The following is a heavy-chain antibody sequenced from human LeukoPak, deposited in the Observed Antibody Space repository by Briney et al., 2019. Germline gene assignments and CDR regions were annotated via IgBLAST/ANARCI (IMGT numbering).Heavy chain of an antibody. V-gene: IGHV3-30*18. CDR1: GFTFSGSD. J-gene: IGHJ4*02. D-gene: IGHD6-19*01. Sequence: GGSLRLSCAASGFTFSGSDMHWVRQAPGKGLEWVATISYDGGKKNYAAAVQGRFTVSRDNPVNTLDLQMNSLRVEDTALYYCAKDGQAVGEYYFDYWGQGTLVTVSS. CDR2: ISYDGGKK. CDR3: AKDGQAVGEYYFDY.